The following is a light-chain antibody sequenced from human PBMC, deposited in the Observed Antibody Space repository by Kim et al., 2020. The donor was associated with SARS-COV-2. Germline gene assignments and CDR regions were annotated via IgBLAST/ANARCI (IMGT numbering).Light chain of an antibody. Sequence: QSALTQPASVSASPGQSITISCTGTYTDIGAFDLVSWYQQISGTAPKFLMFEVNKRPSGISHRFSGSKSGNTASLTISGLQAEDEANYYCSSYSDTGILFGGGTKLTVL. CDR3: SSYSDTGIL. CDR2: EVN. CDR1: YTDIGAFDL. J-gene: IGLJ2*01. V-gene: IGLV2-23*02.